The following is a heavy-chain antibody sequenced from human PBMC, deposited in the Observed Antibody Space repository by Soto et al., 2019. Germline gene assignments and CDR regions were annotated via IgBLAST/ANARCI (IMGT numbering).Heavy chain of an antibody. CDR3: VRAQPATLFDY. CDR2: SRNKANSYTT. J-gene: IGHJ4*01. D-gene: IGHD6-25*01. V-gene: IGHV3-72*01. Sequence: EVLLVESGGGLVQPGGSLRLSCAASGFTFSDHYMDWVRQAPGKGLEWVGRSRNKANSYTTEYAASVKGRFTVSRDDSQHLLYLQMNSLKTEDTAVYYWVRAQPATLFDYWGHGTLVTVSS. CDR1: GFTFSDHY.